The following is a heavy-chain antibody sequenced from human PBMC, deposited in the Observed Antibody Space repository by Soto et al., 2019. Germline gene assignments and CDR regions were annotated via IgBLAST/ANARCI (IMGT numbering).Heavy chain of an antibody. CDR3: ARTGRYCSSTSSFPDYFYGMDV. J-gene: IGHJ6*02. D-gene: IGHD2-2*01. Sequence: LGESLKISCKGSGYSFTSYWIGWVRQMPGKGLEWMGIIYPGDSDTRYSPSFQGQVTISADKSISTAYLQWSSLKASDTAMYYCARTGRYCSSTSSFPDYFYGMDVWGQGTTVTVSS. CDR1: GYSFTSYW. CDR2: IYPGDSDT. V-gene: IGHV5-51*01.